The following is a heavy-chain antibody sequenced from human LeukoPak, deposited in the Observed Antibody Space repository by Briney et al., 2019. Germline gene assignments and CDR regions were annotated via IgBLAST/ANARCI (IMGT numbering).Heavy chain of an antibody. J-gene: IGHJ4*02. CDR3: ARDLSLYDPAY. CDR2: IYYSGST. Sequence: RPSETLSLTCTVSGGSISSSSYYWGWIRQPPGKGLEWIGSIYYSGSTYYNPSLKSRVTISVDTSKNQFSLKLSSVTAADTAVYYCARDLSLYDPAYLGQGTLVTVSS. CDR1: GGSISSSSYY. D-gene: IGHD3-22*01. V-gene: IGHV4-39*07.